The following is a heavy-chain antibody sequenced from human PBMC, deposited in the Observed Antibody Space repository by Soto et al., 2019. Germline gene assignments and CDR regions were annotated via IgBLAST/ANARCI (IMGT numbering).Heavy chain of an antibody. V-gene: IGHV4-30-2*01. CDR3: ARVPGP. CDR1: GGSISSGGYS. Sequence: QLQLQEYGSGLVNPPQTLSHTCPVLGGSISSGGYSWSWIRKPQGKGLGWIGYIYHSGRTYYNPSLKSRVTISVDRSKNQFSLKLSSVTAADTAVYYCARVPGPWGQGTLVTVSS. J-gene: IGHJ5*02. CDR2: IYHSGRT.